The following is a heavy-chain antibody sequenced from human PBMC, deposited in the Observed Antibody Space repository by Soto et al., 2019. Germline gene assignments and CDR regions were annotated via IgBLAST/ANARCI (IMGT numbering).Heavy chain of an antibody. V-gene: IGHV3-21*01. J-gene: IGHJ1*01. D-gene: IGHD3-3*01. CDR1: VFTFSNYN. CDR3: ASRIRGYYGSEYFQR. CDR2: ISSSGYT. Sequence: GGSLRVGCASSVFTFSNYNMNWVRQAPGKGLEWVSSISSSGYTYYADSIKGRFTISRDNSKNSGHLEMNSLRAEDTAVYYCASRIRGYYGSEYFQRWGQGTLVTVSS.